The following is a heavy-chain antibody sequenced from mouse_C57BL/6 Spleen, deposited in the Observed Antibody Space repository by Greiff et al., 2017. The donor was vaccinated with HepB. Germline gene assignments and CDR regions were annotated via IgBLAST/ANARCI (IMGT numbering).Heavy chain of an antibody. CDR1: GYTFTSYW. CDR3: AREDGSSPDV. CDR2: IDPSDSET. J-gene: IGHJ1*03. D-gene: IGHD1-1*01. V-gene: IGHV1-52*01. Sequence: QVQLQQPGAELVRPGSSVKLSCKASGYTFTSYWMHWVKQRPIQGLEWIGNIDPSDSETHYNQKFKDKATLTVDKSSSTAYMQLSSLTSEDSAVYYCAREDGSSPDVWGTGTTVTVSS.